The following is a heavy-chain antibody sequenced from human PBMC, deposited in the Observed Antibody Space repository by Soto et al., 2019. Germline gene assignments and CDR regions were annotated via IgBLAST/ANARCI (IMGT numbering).Heavy chain of an antibody. CDR2: ISSSGSTI. CDR1: GFTFSDYY. CDR3: ARDDGGSSGRQAFDI. Sequence: GGSLRLSCAASGFTFSDYYMSWIRQAPGKGLEWVSYISSSGSTIYYADSVKGRFTISRDNAKSSRYLQMNSLRADDTAVYYCARDDGGSSGRQAFDIWGQGTMVTVSS. D-gene: IGHD6-19*01. J-gene: IGHJ3*02. V-gene: IGHV3-11*01.